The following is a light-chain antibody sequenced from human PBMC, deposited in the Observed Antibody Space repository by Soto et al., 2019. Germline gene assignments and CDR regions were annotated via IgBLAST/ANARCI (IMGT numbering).Light chain of an antibody. CDR3: SSYTSISTLV. CDR2: DVN. V-gene: IGLV2-14*03. CDR1: SSDVGGYNF. Sequence: QSALTQPASVSESPGQSITISSTGTSSDVGGYNFVSWYQHHPGKAPKLIIYDVNNRPSGVSNRFSGSKSANTASLTISGLQAEDEADYYCSSYTSISTLVFGGGTKLTVL. J-gene: IGLJ2*01.